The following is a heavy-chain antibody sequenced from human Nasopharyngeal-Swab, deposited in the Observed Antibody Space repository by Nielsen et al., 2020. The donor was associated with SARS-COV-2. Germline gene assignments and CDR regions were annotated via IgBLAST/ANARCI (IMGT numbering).Heavy chain of an antibody. V-gene: IGHV4-34*01. CDR2: INHGGNT. J-gene: IGHJ6*02. CDR1: GGSFSGYY. CDR3: SRGDEGANYYGMDV. Sequence: SQTLSLTCAVYGGSFSGYYWNWIRQPPGKGLEWIGKINHGGNTNYNPSLKSRVTILVDTSKNQFSLKLASVTAADTALYYCSRGDEGANYYGMDVWGQGTTVTVSS. D-gene: IGHD3-16*01.